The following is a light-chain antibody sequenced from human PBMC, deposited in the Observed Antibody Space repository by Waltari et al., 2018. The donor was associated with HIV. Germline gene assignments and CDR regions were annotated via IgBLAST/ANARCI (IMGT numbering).Light chain of an antibody. Sequence: SAVTQPASVSGLPGQSITISCPGYDSDFGLDNFVSWYQQHPDKLPRLIVYDVDSRASGISARFSGSKSGHTASLNISGLRAEDEAHYYCASFTGDNTLLFGGGTKVTVL. CDR1: DSDFGLDNF. CDR2: DVD. CDR3: ASFTGDNTLL. J-gene: IGLJ3*02. V-gene: IGLV2-14*03.